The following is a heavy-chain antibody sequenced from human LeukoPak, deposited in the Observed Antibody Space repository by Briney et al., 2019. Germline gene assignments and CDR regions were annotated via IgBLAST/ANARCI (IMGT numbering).Heavy chain of an antibody. J-gene: IGHJ6*02. CDR1: GFTFSSYA. D-gene: IGHD3-16*02. Sequence: GGSLRLSCAASGFTFSSYAMHWVRQAPGKGLEWVAVISYDGSNKYYADSVKGRFTISRDNSKNTLYLQMNSLRAEDMAVYYCARTNNRPFYVWGSYRPGDYYYYGMDVWGQGTTVTVSS. V-gene: IGHV3-30-3*01. CDR3: ARTNNRPFYVWGSYRPGDYYYYGMDV. CDR2: ISYDGSNK.